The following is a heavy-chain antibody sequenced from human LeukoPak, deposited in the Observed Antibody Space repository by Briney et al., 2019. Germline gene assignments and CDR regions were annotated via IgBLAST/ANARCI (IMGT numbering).Heavy chain of an antibody. CDR2: IKQDGSEK. CDR1: GFTFSNYW. V-gene: IGHV3-7*04. J-gene: IGHJ4*02. D-gene: IGHD4-17*01. CDR3: TRVHGDYIDY. Sequence: GGSLRLSCAASGFTFSNYWMTWVRQAPGKGLEWVANIKQDGSEKDYVDSVKGRFTISRDDAKNSLYLQMNSLRAEDTAVYYCTRVHGDYIDYWGQGTLVSVSS.